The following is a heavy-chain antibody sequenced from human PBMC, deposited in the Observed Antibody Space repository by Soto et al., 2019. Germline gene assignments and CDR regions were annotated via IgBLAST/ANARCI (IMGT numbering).Heavy chain of an antibody. CDR3: ARAPPVDTAMVPFDYYYYYGMDV. CDR2: ISGSGGST. CDR1: GFTFSSYA. Sequence: EVQLLESGGGLVQPGGSLRLSCAASGFTFSSYAMSWVRQAPGKGLEGVSAISGSGGSTYYADSVKGRFTISRDNSKNTMYLQMNSLRAEDTAVYYCARAPPVDTAMVPFDYYYYYGMDVWGPGNTVTVSS. V-gene: IGHV3-23*01. J-gene: IGHJ6*02. D-gene: IGHD5-18*01.